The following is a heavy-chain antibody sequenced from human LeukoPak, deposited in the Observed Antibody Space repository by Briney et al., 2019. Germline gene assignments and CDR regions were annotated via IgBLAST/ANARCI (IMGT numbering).Heavy chain of an antibody. D-gene: IGHD2-21*02. J-gene: IGHJ4*02. CDR2: ISYTGGT. CDR3: ARPGDIPFRFDY. V-gene: IGHV4-59*08. Sequence: SEILSLTCAVYGGSFSGYYWSWVRQPPGKGLEWVGYISYTGGTNYTYNTPSLKIRVTISVDTSKNQFSLKLSSVTAADTAVYYCARPGDIPFRFDYWGQGTLVTVSS. CDR1: GGSFSGYY.